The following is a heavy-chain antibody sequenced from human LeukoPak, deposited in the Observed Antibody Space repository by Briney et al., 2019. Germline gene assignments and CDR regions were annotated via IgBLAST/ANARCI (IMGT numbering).Heavy chain of an antibody. Sequence: GRSLRLSCAASGFIFSNYGMHWVRQAPGKGLEWVSAISGSGGSTYYADSVKGRFTISRDNSKNTLYLQMNSLRVEDTAVYYCAKGITPYYYYGMDVWGQGTTVTVSS. J-gene: IGHJ6*02. CDR3: AKGITPYYYYGMDV. V-gene: IGHV3-23*01. D-gene: IGHD1-14*01. CDR1: GFIFSNYG. CDR2: ISGSGGST.